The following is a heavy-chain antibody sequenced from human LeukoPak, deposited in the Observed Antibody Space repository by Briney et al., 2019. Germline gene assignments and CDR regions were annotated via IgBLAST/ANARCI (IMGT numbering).Heavy chain of an antibody. CDR2: IIPIFGTA. J-gene: IGHJ4*02. CDR1: GGTFSSYA. Sequence: EASVKVSCKASGGTFSSYAISWVRQAPGQGLEWMGGIIPIFGTANYAQKFQGRVTITTDESTSTAYMELSSLRSEDTAVYYCARVGSAGYSSDNWGQGTLVTVSS. V-gene: IGHV1-69*05. D-gene: IGHD5-24*01. CDR3: ARVGSAGYSSDN.